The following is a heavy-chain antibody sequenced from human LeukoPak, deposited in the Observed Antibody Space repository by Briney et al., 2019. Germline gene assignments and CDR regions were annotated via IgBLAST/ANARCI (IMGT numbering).Heavy chain of an antibody. CDR2: IYYSGST. V-gene: IGHV4-59*01. J-gene: IGHJ5*02. Sequence: SETLSLTCTVSGGSIRSYYWSWIRQPPGKGLGWLGYIYYSGSTKYNPSLKSRVTISLDTSKNQFSLKLSSVTAADTAVYYCARGGHYYDSSGYNPWGQGTLVTVSS. D-gene: IGHD3-22*01. CDR3: ARGGHYYDSSGYNP. CDR1: GGSIRSYY.